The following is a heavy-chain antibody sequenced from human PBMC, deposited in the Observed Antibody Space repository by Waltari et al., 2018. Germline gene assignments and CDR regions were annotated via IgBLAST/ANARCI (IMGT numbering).Heavy chain of an antibody. V-gene: IGHV4-4*07. D-gene: IGHD6-6*01. CDR1: GGSISSYY. CDR3: ARVQYSSWNEQRPENWFDP. Sequence: QVQLQESGPGLVKPSETLSLTCTVSGGSISSYYWSWIRQPAGKGLEWIGRIYTSGRTNYNPHLKSRVTMSVDTAKNQFSLKLSSVTAADTAVYYCARVQYSSWNEQRPENWFDPWGQGTLVTVSS. CDR2: IYTSGRT. J-gene: IGHJ5*02.